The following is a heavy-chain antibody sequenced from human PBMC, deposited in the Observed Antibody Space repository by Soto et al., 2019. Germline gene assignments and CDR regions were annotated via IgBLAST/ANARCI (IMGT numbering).Heavy chain of an antibody. Sequence: SETLSLTCTVSGGSIDSYYWSWIRQRPGKGLEWIGYIYHSGSTDYNPSLNSRVTISVATSKKQFSLNLTSVTAADTAVYYCATNVDTATGHDYWGQGALVTVSS. D-gene: IGHD5-18*01. CDR1: GGSIDSYY. CDR3: ATNVDTATGHDY. CDR2: IYHSGST. V-gene: IGHV4-59*01. J-gene: IGHJ4*02.